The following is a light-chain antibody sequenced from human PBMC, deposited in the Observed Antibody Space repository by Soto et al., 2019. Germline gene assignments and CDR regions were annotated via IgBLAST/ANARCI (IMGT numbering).Light chain of an antibody. J-gene: IGKJ5*01. CDR3: LQGTHWPIT. CDR2: KVS. Sequence: DVVMTQSPLSLPVTLGQPTSSSCRSNQSLVHSDGIAYFSWFQQRPGRSQRRLIYKVSNRDSGVPARLSGSGSGTDFALNISRVEAEDVGVYYCLQGTHWPITVGQGTRLEIK. CDR1: QSLVHSDGIAY. V-gene: IGKV2-30*02.